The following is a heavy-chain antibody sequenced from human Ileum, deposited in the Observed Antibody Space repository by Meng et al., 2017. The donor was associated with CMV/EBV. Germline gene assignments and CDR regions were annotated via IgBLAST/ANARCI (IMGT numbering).Heavy chain of an antibody. CDR1: GYTFSDYG. CDR3: AREGVGYCGGDCYSEY. J-gene: IGHJ4*02. D-gene: IGHD2-21*02. V-gene: IGHV1-18*01. Sequence: QVLLVPAGAEVKKPGASVKVSCKSSGYTFSDYGITRVRQAPGQGLEWMGWISVYNGNTKYAQKVQGRVTLTTDTSTNTAYMELRSLRFDDTAVYYCAREGVGYCGGDCYSEYWGQGTLVTVSS. CDR2: ISVYNGNT.